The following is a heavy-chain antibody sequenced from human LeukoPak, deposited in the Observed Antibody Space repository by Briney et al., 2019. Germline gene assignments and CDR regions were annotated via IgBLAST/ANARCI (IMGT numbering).Heavy chain of an antibody. J-gene: IGHJ6*03. D-gene: IGHD4-11*01. CDR3: ARILDYSSFNYYYYMDV. Sequence: SETLSLTCAVYGGSFSGYYWSWIRQPPGKGLEWIGEINHSGSTNYNPSLKSRVTISVDTSKNQFSLKLSSVTAADTAVYYCARILDYSSFNYYYYMDVWGKGTTVTVSS. CDR2: INHSGST. V-gene: IGHV4-34*01. CDR1: GGSFSGYY.